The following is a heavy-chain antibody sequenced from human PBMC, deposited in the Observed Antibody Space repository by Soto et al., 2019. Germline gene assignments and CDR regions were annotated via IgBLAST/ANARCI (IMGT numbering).Heavy chain of an antibody. CDR2: ISAYDGKT. CDR3: ARDPHEFWTSYWFDP. V-gene: IGHV1-18*01. CDR1: GYTFNTYG. J-gene: IGHJ5*02. D-gene: IGHD3-3*01. Sequence: QVQLLQSGAEVKEPGASVKVSCKTSGYTFNTYGINGVRQAPRQGLELMGWISAYDGKTTYAEKFQGRVTMSTDTSTSTAYMELRSLRSDDTAIYYCARDPHEFWTSYWFDPWRQGTPVTVSS.